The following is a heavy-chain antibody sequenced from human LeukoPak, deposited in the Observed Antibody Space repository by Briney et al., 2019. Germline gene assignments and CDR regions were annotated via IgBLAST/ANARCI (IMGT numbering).Heavy chain of an antibody. J-gene: IGHJ5*02. D-gene: IGHD3-10*01. Sequence: EASVKVSCKVSGYTLTELSMHWVRQAPGKGLEWMGGFDPEDGETIYAQKFQGRVTMTEDTSTDTAYMELSSLRSEDTAVYYCATAGITMVRGVMTNWFDPWGQGTLVTVSP. CDR2: FDPEDGET. V-gene: IGHV1-24*01. CDR3: ATAGITMVRGVMTNWFDP. CDR1: GYTLTELS.